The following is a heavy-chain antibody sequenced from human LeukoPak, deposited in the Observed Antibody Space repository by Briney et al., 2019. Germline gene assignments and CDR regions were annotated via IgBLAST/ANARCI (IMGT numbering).Heavy chain of an antibody. D-gene: IGHD3-16*02. CDR3: ARDPAQYDYVWGSYRYPRPNFDY. CDR1: GFTFSSYI. V-gene: IGHV3-21*01. CDR2: ISSSSSYI. J-gene: IGHJ4*02. Sequence: PGGSLRLSCAASGFTFSSYIMNWVRQAPGKGLEWVSSISSSSSYIYYADSVKGRFTISRDNAKNSLYLQMNSLRAEDTAVYYCARDPAQYDYVWGSYRYPRPNFDYWGQGTLVTVSS.